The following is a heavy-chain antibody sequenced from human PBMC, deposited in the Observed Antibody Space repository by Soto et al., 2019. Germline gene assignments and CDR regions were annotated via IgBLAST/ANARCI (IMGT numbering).Heavy chain of an antibody. D-gene: IGHD6-25*01. Sequence: QVQLVQSEGELRQPGASVTVSCRASGYTFTSYGIIWVRQAPGQGLEWMGYISPNSGATTYAQNLQGRLTLTTDTSTSTAYMELRSLSSDDTAIYYCMREMWTRSGPQNFFDYWGLGALVTVSS. CDR1: GYTFTSYG. CDR2: ISPNSGAT. V-gene: IGHV1-18*01. CDR3: MREMWTRSGPQNFFDY. J-gene: IGHJ4*02.